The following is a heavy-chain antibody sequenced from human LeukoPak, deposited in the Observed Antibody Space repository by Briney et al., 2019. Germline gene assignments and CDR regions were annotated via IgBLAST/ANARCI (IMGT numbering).Heavy chain of an antibody. CDR3: EKGGRGNGEVY. CDR2: IKQDGSEK. CDR1: GFTFSSYW. J-gene: IGHJ4*02. D-gene: IGHD3-16*01. Sequence: PGGSLRLSCAVSGFTFSSYWMNCVRQAPGKALEWVANIKQDGSEKHYVDSVKGRFTISRDNAKSSLFLQMNDLRAEDTAVYYCEKGGRGNGEVYWGKGNLVTVSS. V-gene: IGHV3-7*01.